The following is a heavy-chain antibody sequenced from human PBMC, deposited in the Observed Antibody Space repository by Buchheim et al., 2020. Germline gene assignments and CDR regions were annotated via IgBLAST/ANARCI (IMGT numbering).Heavy chain of an antibody. CDR1: GFTFSSYG. Sequence: QVQLVESGGGVVQPGRSLRLSCAASGFTFSSYGMLWVRQAPGKGLEWVAVIWYDGSNKYYADSVKGRFTISRDNSKNTLYLQMNSLRAEDTAVYYCARDYRWLQERAFDIWGQGT. CDR2: IWYDGSNK. CDR3: ARDYRWLQERAFDI. V-gene: IGHV3-33*01. D-gene: IGHD5-12*01. J-gene: IGHJ3*02.